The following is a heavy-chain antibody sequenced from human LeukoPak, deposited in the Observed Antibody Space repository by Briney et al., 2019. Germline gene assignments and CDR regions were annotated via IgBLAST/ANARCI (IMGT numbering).Heavy chain of an antibody. CDR3: ARGQTITDSSGYYYRGAAFDI. V-gene: IGHV4-30-4*01. CDR2: IYYSGST. D-gene: IGHD3-22*01. Sequence: SETLSLTCTVSGGSISSGDYYWSWIRQPPGKGLEWIGYIYYSGSTYYNPSLKSRVTISVDTSKNQFSLKLSSVTAADTAVYYCARGQTITDSSGYYYRGAAFDIWGQGTMVTVSS. J-gene: IGHJ3*02. CDR1: GGSISSGDYY.